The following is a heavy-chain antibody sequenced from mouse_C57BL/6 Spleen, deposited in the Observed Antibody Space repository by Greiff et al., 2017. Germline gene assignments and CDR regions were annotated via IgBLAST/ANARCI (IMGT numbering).Heavy chain of an antibody. J-gene: IGHJ4*01. CDR3: ARGHEGSEGYYAMDY. V-gene: IGHV1-52*01. CDR2: IDPSGSET. D-gene: IGHD1-1*01. Sequence: QVQLQQPGAELVRPGSSVKLSCKASGYTFTSYWMHWVKQRPIHGLEWIGNIDPSGSETHYNQKFKDKATLTVDKSSSTAYMQLSSLTSEDSAVYYCARGHEGSEGYYAMDYWGQGTSVTVSS. CDR1: GYTFTSYW.